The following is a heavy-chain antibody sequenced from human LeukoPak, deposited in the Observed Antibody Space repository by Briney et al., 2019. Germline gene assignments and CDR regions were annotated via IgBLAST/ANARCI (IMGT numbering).Heavy chain of an antibody. CDR2: IAYDGKNE. V-gene: IGHV3-30*18. CDR1: GFTFSTYG. D-gene: IGHD6-19*01. CDR3: AKGFDIYSSGWYDHAFDI. Sequence: PGGSLRLSCAASGFTFSTYGMHWVRQAPGKGLEWVAVIAYDGKNEYYADSVKGRFTISRDNSNNTLFLQMNSLRAEDTAIYYCAKGFDIYSSGWYDHAFDIWGQGTMVTVSP. J-gene: IGHJ3*02.